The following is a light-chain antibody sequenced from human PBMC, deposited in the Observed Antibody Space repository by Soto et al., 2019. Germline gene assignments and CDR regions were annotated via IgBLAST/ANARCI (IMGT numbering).Light chain of an antibody. J-gene: IGKJ1*01. CDR2: GAS. CDR3: QQYNNSPQT. Sequence: ETVMTQSPATLSVSPGERATLSCRASHSVTLNLAWYQQTPGQAPRLLIYGASTRATGVPARFSGSGSGTEFTLTISSLQSEDFAVYYCQQYNNSPQTFRQGTKVEIK. V-gene: IGKV3-15*01. CDR1: HSVTLN.